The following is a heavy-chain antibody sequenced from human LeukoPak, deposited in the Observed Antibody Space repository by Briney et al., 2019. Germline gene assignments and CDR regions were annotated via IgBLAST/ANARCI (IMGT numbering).Heavy chain of an antibody. V-gene: IGHV1-18*01. Sequence: ASVKVSCKASGFAFNKYGFSWVRQAPGQGPEWLGWISAYDGRTNYAQNLQGRLTLTTDTSTTTAYMELRSLTSDDTAIYYCGRDGYHYGQFDFWGLGTLVTASS. D-gene: IGHD5-12*01. CDR1: GFAFNKYG. CDR2: ISAYDGRT. J-gene: IGHJ4*02. CDR3: GRDGYHYGQFDF.